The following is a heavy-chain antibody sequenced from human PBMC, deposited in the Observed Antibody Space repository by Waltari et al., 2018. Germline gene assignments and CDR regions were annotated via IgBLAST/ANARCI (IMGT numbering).Heavy chain of an antibody. CDR2: ISPKKGET. J-gene: IGHJ5*01. Sequence: QVQLVQSGAEVTRPGASVKVSCKTSGYIFTALDINWVRQAPGEGFEWMGWISPKKGETGDAQKFQDRFTMTTDNSINTAYMELSSLRSDDTAVYYCARGIAAGVDSWGQGTLVTVSS. D-gene: IGHD6-13*01. V-gene: IGHV1-8*02. CDR1: GYIFTALD. CDR3: ARGIAAGVDS.